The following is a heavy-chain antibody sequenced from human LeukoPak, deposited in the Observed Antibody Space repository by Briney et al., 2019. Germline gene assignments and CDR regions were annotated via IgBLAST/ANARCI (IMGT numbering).Heavy chain of an antibody. CDR2: IYYSGST. Sequence: SETLSLTCTVSGGSISSSSYYWGWIRQPPGKGLEWIGSIYYSGSTYYNPSLKSRVTISVDTSKNQFSLKLSSVTAADTAVSYCARTRTLDNWGQGTLVTASS. V-gene: IGHV4-39*01. J-gene: IGHJ4*02. CDR3: ARTRTLDN. D-gene: IGHD1-14*01. CDR1: GGSISSSSYY.